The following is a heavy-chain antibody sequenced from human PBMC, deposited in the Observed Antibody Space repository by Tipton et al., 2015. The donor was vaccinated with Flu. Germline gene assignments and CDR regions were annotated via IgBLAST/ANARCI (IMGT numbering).Heavy chain of an antibody. D-gene: IGHD5/OR15-5a*01. CDR2: ISTSGST. V-gene: IGHV4-61*09. J-gene: IGHJ5*02. CDR3: ARHERGVSTFP. CDR1: GGFISSGSYF. Sequence: SLTCTVSGGFISSGSYFWGWIRQPAGEGLEWIGHISTSGSTNYNPSLKSRLTLSVDTSKNQFSLRLTSVTATDTALYYCARHERGVSTFPWGQGTLVTVSS.